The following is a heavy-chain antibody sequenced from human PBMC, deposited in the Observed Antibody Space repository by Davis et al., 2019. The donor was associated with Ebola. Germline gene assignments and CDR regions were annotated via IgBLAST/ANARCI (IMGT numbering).Heavy chain of an antibody. V-gene: IGHV4-59*05. Sequence: ESLKISCAASGFTFSTYTMNWVRQAPGKGLEWIGSMYYSGSTYYNPSLKSRVTISVDTSKNQISLKLMSVTAADTAVYYCARVLEYPSSLDYWGQGTLVTVSS. CDR2: MYYSGST. CDR3: ARVLEYPSSLDY. J-gene: IGHJ4*02. D-gene: IGHD6-6*01. CDR1: GFTFSTYT.